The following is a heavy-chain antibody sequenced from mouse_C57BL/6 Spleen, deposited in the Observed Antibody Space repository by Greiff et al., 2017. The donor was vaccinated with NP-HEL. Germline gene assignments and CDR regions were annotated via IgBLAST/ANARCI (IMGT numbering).Heavy chain of an antibody. CDR2: ISSGGSYT. J-gene: IGHJ1*03. CDR1: GFTFSSYG. Sequence: EVQLVESGGDLVKPGGSLKLSCAASGFTFSSYGMSWVRQTPDKRLEWVATISSGGSYTYYPDSVKGRFTISRDNAKNTLYLQMSSLKSEDTAMYYCARQTNYYGSSYNWYFDVWGTGTTVTVSS. CDR3: ARQTNYYGSSYNWYFDV. V-gene: IGHV5-6*01. D-gene: IGHD1-1*01.